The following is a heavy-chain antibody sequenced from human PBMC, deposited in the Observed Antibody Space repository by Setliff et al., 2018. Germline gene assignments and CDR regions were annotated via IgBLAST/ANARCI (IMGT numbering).Heavy chain of an antibody. J-gene: IGHJ6*02. CDR3: ARNWATAQHYYYGMNV. CDR2: ISSSSSTI. Sequence: QPGGSLRLSCAASGFTFSSYSMNWVRQAPGKGLEWVSYISSSSSTIYYADSVKGRFTISRDNSKNTLYLQMDTLRAEDTAVYYCARNWATAQHYYYGMNVWGQGTTVTVSS. V-gene: IGHV3-48*01. CDR1: GFTFSSYS. D-gene: IGHD2-21*02.